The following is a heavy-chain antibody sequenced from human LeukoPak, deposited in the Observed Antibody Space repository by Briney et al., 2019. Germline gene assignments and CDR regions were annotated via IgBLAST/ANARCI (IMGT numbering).Heavy chain of an antibody. J-gene: IGHJ6*03. D-gene: IGHD1-7*01. CDR2: ISAYNGNT. CDR3: ATGELRPLDYYMDV. CDR1: GYTFTSYG. V-gene: IGHV1-18*01. Sequence: ASVKVSCKASGYTFTSYGISWARQAPGQGLEWMGWISAYNGNTNYAQRLQGRVTMTTDTSTSTAYMELRSLRSDDTAVYYCATGELRPLDYYMDVWGKGTTVTVSS.